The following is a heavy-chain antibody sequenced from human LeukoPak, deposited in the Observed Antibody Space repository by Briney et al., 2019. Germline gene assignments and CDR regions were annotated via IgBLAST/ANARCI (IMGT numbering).Heavy chain of an antibody. D-gene: IGHD3-16*02. CDR1: GFTFSSYA. J-gene: IGHJ6*02. Sequence: GGSLRLSCAASGFTFSSYAMSWVRQAPGKGLEWVSAISGSGGSTYYADSVKGRFTISRDNSKNTLYLQMNSLRAEDTAVYYCAKALLNYDYVWGSYRPWDYYYYGMDVWGQGTTVTVSS. V-gene: IGHV3-23*01. CDR3: AKALLNYDYVWGSYRPWDYYYYGMDV. CDR2: ISGSGGST.